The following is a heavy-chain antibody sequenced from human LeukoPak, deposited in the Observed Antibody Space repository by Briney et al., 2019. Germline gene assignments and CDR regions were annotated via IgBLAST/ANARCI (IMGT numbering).Heavy chain of an antibody. CDR1: GFVFSSYG. CDR2: ICFDGSTT. D-gene: IGHD3-22*01. Sequence: GGSLRLSCAASGFVFSSYGIHWVRQAPGKGLEWVAFICFDGSTTYYAESVKGRFTVSRDNSKFTAYLQVNSLRAEDTAVYDCSKESNYDSSGYFNWGQGTLVTVS. V-gene: IGHV3-30*02. CDR3: SKESNYDSSGYFN. J-gene: IGHJ4*02.